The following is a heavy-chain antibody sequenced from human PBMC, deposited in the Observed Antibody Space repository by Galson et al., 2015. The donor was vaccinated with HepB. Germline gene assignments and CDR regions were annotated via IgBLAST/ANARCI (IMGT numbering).Heavy chain of an antibody. D-gene: IGHD2-2*01. CDR2: IYYSGST. CDR3: ARDPVAVVVPAAIVFPTYGMDV. J-gene: IGHJ6*02. Sequence: LSLTCTVSGGSISSGGYYWSWIRQHPGKGLEWIGYIYYSGSTYYNPSLKSRVTISVDTSKNQFSLKLSSVTAADTAVYYCARDPVAVVVPAAIVFPTYGMDVWGQGTTVTVSS. V-gene: IGHV4-31*03. CDR1: GGSISSGGYY.